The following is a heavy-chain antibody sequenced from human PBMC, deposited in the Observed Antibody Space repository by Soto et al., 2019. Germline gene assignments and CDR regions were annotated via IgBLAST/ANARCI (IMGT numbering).Heavy chain of an antibody. J-gene: IGHJ6*02. CDR2: IDPSDSYT. D-gene: IGHD6-6*01. CDR3: ARLLGARPLYYYYGMDV. CDR1: GYSFTSYW. Sequence: PGESLKIYCKGSGYSFTSYWISWVRQMPGKGLEWMGRIDPSDSYTNYSPSFQCHVTISADKSISTAYLQWSSLKASDTAMYYCARLLGARPLYYYYGMDVWGQGTTVTVSS. V-gene: IGHV5-10-1*01.